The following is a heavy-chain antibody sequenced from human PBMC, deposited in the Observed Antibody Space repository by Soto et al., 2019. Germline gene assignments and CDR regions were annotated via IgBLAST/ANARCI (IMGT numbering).Heavy chain of an antibody. V-gene: IGHV3-21*01. CDR3: ATCYDFWSGYPRYYYYYMDV. CDR2: ISSSSSYI. CDR1: GFTFSSYS. J-gene: IGHJ6*03. D-gene: IGHD3-3*01. Sequence: LRLSCAASGFTFSSYSMNWVRQAPGKGLEWVSSISSSSSYIYYADSVKGRFTISRYNAKNSLYLQMNSLRAEDTAVYYCATCYDFWSGYPRYYYYYMDVWGKGTTVTVSS.